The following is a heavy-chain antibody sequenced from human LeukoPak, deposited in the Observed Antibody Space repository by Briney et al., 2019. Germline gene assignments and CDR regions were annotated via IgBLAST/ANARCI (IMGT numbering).Heavy chain of an antibody. CDR1: GGSISSYY. CDR2: IYYSGST. J-gene: IGHJ4*02. V-gene: IGHV4-59*01. D-gene: IGHD6-13*01. CDR3: ARGYSSSWAYFDY. Sequence: PSETLSLTCTVSGGSISSYYWSWIRQPPGKGLEWIGYIYYSGSTNYNPSLKSRVTISADTSKNQFSLKLSSVTAADTAVYYCARGYSSSWAYFDYWGQGTLVTVSS.